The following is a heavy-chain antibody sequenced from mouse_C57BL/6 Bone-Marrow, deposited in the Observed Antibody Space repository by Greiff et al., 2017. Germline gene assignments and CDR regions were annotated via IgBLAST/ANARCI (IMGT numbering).Heavy chain of an antibody. J-gene: IGHJ3*01. V-gene: IGHV5-4*03. CDR3: ASSLAY. Sequence: EVMLVESGGGLVKPGGSLKLSCAASGFTFSGYAMSWVRQTPEKRLEWVATISDGGSYTYYPDNVKGRFTISRDNAKNNLYLQMSHLKSEDTAMYYCASSLAYWGQGTLVTVSS. CDR2: ISDGGSYT. CDR1: GFTFSGYA.